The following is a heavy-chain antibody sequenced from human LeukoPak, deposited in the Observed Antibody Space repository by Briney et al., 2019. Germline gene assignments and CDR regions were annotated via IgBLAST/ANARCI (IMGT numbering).Heavy chain of an antibody. CDR3: ARDGYSSGWYFDP. D-gene: IGHD6-19*01. J-gene: IGHJ5*02. CDR1: GGTFSNFA. V-gene: IGHV1-69*01. CDR2: IIPIFGTA. Sequence: GSSVKVSCKASGGTFSNFAISWVRQAPGQGLEWMGGIIPIFGTADYAQNFQGRVSITADESTYTADMELSSLRSDDTAVYYCARDGYSSGWYFDPWGQGTLVTVSS.